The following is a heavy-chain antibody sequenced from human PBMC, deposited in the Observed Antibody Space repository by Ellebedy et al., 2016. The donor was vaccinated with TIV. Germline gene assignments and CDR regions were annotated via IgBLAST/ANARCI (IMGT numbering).Heavy chain of an antibody. Sequence: GGSLRLXXAASGFTFSSYAMSSVRQAPGKVLEWVSAISGSGGSTYYADSVKGRFTISRDNSKNTLYLQMNSLRAEDTAVYYCAKDRVPYGSGWQPSNWFDPWGQGTLVTVSS. CDR1: GFTFSSYA. CDR2: ISGSGGST. V-gene: IGHV3-23*01. CDR3: AKDRVPYGSGWQPSNWFDP. D-gene: IGHD3-10*01. J-gene: IGHJ5*02.